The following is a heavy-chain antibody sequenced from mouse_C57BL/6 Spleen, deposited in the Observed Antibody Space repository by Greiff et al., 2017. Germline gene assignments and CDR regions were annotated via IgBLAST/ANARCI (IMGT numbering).Heavy chain of an antibody. CDR1: GYAFSSSW. Sequence: VQLQQSGPELVKPGASVKISCKASGYAFSSSWMNWVKQRPGKGLEWIGRIYPGDGDTNYNGKFKGKATLTADKSSSTAYMQLSSLTSEDSAVYFCARGGGYDDAMDYWGQGTSVTVSS. J-gene: IGHJ4*01. D-gene: IGHD2-2*01. CDR2: IYPGDGDT. V-gene: IGHV1-82*01. CDR3: ARGGGYDDAMDY.